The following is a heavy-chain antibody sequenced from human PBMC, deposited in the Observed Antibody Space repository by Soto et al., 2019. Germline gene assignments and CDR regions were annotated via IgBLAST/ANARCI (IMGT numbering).Heavy chain of an antibody. D-gene: IGHD1-26*01. CDR1: GFDFSSHD. CDR3: ARLYSASYTSFDY. V-gene: IGHV3-66*01. CDR2: IYSGGTT. Sequence: EVQMVEFGGGLVQPGGSLRLSCAASGFDFSSHDMNWVRRAPGKGLEWVSAIYSGGTTYHADSVKGRFIISRDNSKNTLYLQMNSLRAEDTAVYYCARLYSASYTSFDYWGQGTLVTVSS. J-gene: IGHJ4*02.